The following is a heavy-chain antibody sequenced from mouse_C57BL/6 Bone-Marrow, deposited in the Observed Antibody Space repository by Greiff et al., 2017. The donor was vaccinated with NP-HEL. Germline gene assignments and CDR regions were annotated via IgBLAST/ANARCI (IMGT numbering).Heavy chain of an antibody. CDR1: GFNIKDDY. V-gene: IGHV14-4*01. J-gene: IGHJ3*01. D-gene: IGHD1-1*01. CDR2: IDPENGDT. CDR3: TTFMATVAY. Sequence: VQLQQSGAELVRPGASVKLSCTASGFNIKDDYMHWVKQRPEQGLEWIGWIDPENGDTESASKFQGKATITADTSSNTAYLQLSSLTSEDTAVYYCTTFMATVAYWGQGTLVTVSA.